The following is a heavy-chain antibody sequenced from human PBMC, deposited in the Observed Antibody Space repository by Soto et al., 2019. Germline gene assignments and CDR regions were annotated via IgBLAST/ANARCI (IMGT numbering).Heavy chain of an antibody. J-gene: IGHJ5*02. CDR2: IFYSGST. CDR1: GGSISSSSYY. CDR3: ARQRAMVRGARGWFDP. V-gene: IGHV4-39*01. D-gene: IGHD3-10*01. Sequence: SETLSLTCAVSGGSISSSSYYWGWIRQPPGKELEWIGSIFYSGSTYYNPSLKSRVTISVDTSKKQYSLKLTYMTAADSFVYYCARQRAMVRGARGWFDPWGQGTLVTVS.